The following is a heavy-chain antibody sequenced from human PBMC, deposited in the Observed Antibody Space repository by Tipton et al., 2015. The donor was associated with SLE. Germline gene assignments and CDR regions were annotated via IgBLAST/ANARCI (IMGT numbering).Heavy chain of an antibody. CDR3: ARDIRWGNEAYFYYYMDV. CDR1: GGSISSSSYY. J-gene: IGHJ6*03. V-gene: IGHV4-39*07. Sequence: TLSLTCTVSGGSISSSSYYWGWIRQPPGKGLEWIGSIYYSGNTYYNPSLKSRVTISVDTSKNQFSLKLSSVTAADTAVYYCARDIRWGNEAYFYYYMDVWGKGTTVTVSS. D-gene: IGHD1-1*01. CDR2: IYYSGNT.